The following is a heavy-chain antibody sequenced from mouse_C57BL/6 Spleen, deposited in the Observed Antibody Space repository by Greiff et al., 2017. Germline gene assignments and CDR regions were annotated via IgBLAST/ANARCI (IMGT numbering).Heavy chain of an antibody. V-gene: IGHV5-17*01. CDR1: GFTFSDYG. CDR3: ATNYGYDDAMDY. CDR2: ISSGSSTI. D-gene: IGHD2-2*01. Sequence: EVQLVESGGGLVKPGGSLKLSCEASGFTFSDYGMHWVRQAPEKGLEWVAYISSGSSTIYYADTVKGRFTISRVNAKNTLFLQMTSLSSEDTAMYYCATNYGYDDAMDYWGQGTSVTVSS. J-gene: IGHJ4*01.